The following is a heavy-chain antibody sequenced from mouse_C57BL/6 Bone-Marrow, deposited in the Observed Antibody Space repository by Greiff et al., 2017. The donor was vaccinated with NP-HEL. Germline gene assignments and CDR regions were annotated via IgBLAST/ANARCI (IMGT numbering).Heavy chain of an antibody. CDR2: IYPGNSDT. D-gene: IGHD2-4*01. CDR1: GYTFTSYW. J-gene: IGHJ4*01. V-gene: IGHV1-5*01. Sequence: EVQLQQSGTVLARPGASVKMSCKTSGYTFTSYWMHWVKQRPGQGLEWIGAIYPGNSDTSYNQKFKGKAKLTAVTSASTAYMELSSLTNEDSAVYYCTGYNDYEPYYAMDYWGQGTSVTVSS. CDR3: TGYNDYEPYYAMDY.